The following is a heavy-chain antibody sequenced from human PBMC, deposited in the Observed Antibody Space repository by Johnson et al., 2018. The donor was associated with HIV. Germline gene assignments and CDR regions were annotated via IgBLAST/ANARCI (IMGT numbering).Heavy chain of an antibody. Sequence: VQLVESGGGLVKPGGSLRLSCAASGFIFSDHYMDWVRQAPGKGLEWVGRIRNKANSYTTEYAASVKGRFTISRDNAKNSLYLQMNILTAEDTAVYYCARAPEVRGIDAFDMWGQGTMVTVSS. D-gene: IGHD3-10*01. CDR2: IRNKANSYTT. J-gene: IGHJ3*02. V-gene: IGHV3-72*01. CDR3: ARAPEVRGIDAFDM. CDR1: GFIFSDHY.